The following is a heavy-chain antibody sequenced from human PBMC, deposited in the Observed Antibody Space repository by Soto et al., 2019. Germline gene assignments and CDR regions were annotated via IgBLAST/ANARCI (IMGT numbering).Heavy chain of an antibody. CDR2: IIPIFGTA. V-gene: IGHV1-69*13. Sequence: SVKVSCKASGGTFSSYAISWVRQAPGQGLEWMGGIIPIFGTANYAQKFQGRVTITADESTSTAYMELSSLRSEDTAVYYCARVHANMVRGGGVYYYCIDVLGQGTTVTVSS. D-gene: IGHD3-10*01. CDR3: ARVHANMVRGGGVYYYCIDV. CDR1: GGTFSSYA. J-gene: IGHJ6*02.